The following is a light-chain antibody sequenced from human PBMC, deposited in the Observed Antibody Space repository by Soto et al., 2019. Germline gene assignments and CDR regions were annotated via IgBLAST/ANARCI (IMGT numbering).Light chain of an antibody. J-gene: IGKJ1*01. Sequence: EIVMTQSPATLSVSPGERATLSCRASQSVSNNFAWYQQKPGQAPRLLIYAASTRATGIPVRFSGSGSGTEFTLTISSLQSEDFAVYYCQQYNDWPRTFCQGTKVEIK. CDR2: AAS. CDR3: QQYNDWPRT. CDR1: QSVSNN. V-gene: IGKV3-15*01.